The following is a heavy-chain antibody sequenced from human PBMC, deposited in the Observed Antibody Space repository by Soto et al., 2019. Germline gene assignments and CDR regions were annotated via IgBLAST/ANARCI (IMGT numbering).Heavy chain of an antibody. CDR2: INPDSGAT. V-gene: IGHV1-2*02. CDR3: ARGDYATGGYPFPYFDY. J-gene: IGHJ4*02. Sequence: HEHLVQSGAEVKRPGASLKVSCKASGYSFTGYYIHWVRQAPGQGLEWMGWINPDSGATNYAQNFQGRVTLTSDTSISTASMDLTSLTSDDTAVYYCARGDYATGGYPFPYFDYWGQGTLVIVSS. CDR1: GYSFTGYY. D-gene: IGHD2-8*02.